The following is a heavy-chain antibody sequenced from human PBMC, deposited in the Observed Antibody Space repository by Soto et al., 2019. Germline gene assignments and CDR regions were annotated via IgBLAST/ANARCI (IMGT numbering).Heavy chain of an antibody. CDR2: IKQDGSEK. CDR3: ARAGSYLILVANWFDP. D-gene: IGHD3-22*01. V-gene: IGHV3-7*05. CDR1: GFTFSRYW. Sequence: EVQLVESGGGLVQPGGSLRLSCAASGFTFSRYWMSWVRQAPGKGLEWVANIKQDGSEKYYVDSVKGRFTISRDNVENSLDLQMNSLRAEDTAVYYCARAGSYLILVANWFDPWGQGTLVTVSS. J-gene: IGHJ5*02.